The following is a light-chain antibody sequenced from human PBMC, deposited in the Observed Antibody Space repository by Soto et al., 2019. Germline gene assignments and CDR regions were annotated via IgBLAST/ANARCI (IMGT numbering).Light chain of an antibody. J-gene: IGKJ5*01. V-gene: IGKV3-20*01. CDR3: QQYGNSPIT. CDR1: QSVTSSY. Sequence: EIVLTQSPGTLSLSPGDRATLSCRASQSVTSSYLAWYQQKPGQAPRLLIYGASSRATGIPDRFSGSGSGTDFTLTISRLEPADFAVYYCQQYGNSPITFGQGTRLEIK. CDR2: GAS.